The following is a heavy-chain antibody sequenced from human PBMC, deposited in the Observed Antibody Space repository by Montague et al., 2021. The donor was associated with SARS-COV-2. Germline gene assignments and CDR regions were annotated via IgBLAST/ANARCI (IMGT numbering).Heavy chain of an antibody. CDR3: ARTNYDFWRGHQRGGAFDI. CDR1: GGSISSSDYY. D-gene: IGHD3-3*01. V-gene: IGHV4-39*01. Sequence: SETLSLTCTVSGGSISSSDYYWGWIRQPPGKGLEWIGSLFYRVNTYYNPSLKSRVTISVDTSKNQFSLKLSSVTAADTAVYYCARTNYDFWRGHQRGGAFDIGGQGTMVTVSS. CDR2: LFYRVNT. J-gene: IGHJ3*02.